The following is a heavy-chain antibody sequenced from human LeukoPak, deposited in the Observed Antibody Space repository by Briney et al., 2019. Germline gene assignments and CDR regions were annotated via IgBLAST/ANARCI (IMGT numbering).Heavy chain of an antibody. Sequence: AASVKVSCKASGGTFSSYAISWVRQAPGQGLEWMGRIIPILGIAHYAQKFQGRVPITADKSTSTAYMELSSLRSEDTAVYYCARPRSSGYYDDAFDIWGQGTMVTVSS. CDR3: ARPRSSGYYDDAFDI. CDR2: IIPILGIA. D-gene: IGHD3-22*01. V-gene: IGHV1-69*04. CDR1: GGTFSSYA. J-gene: IGHJ3*02.